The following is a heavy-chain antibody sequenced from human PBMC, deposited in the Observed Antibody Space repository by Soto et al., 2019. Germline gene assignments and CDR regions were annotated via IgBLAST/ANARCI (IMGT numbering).Heavy chain of an antibody. V-gene: IGHV3-66*01. Sequence: GGSLRLSCAASGFTVSSNYMSWVRQAPGKGLEWVSVIYSGGSTYYADSVKGRFTISRDNSKNTLYLQMNSLRAEDTAVYYCAKDTLRYFDWLVDYWGQGTLVTVSS. J-gene: IGHJ4*02. CDR3: AKDTLRYFDWLVDY. D-gene: IGHD3-9*01. CDR1: GFTVSSNY. CDR2: IYSGGST.